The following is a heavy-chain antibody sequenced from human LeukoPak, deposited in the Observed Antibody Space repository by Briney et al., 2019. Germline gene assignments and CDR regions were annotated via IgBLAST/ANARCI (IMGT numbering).Heavy chain of an antibody. D-gene: IGHD3-10*01. CDR1: GYTFTDYY. CDR3: ATLWFGESSYYYYYGMDV. CDR2: FDPEDGET. Sequence: ASVKVSCKASGYTFTDYYMHWVRQAPGKGLEWMGGFDPEDGETIYAQKFQGRVTMTEDTSTDTAYMELSSLRSEDTAVYYCATLWFGESSYYYYYGMDVWGQGTTVTVSS. J-gene: IGHJ6*02. V-gene: IGHV1-24*01.